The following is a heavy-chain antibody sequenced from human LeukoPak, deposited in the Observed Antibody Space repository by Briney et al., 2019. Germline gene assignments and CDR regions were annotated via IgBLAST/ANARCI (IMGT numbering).Heavy chain of an antibody. CDR3: AKEKGDGYNTYFDY. V-gene: IGHV3-30*02. CDR1: GFTFSSYG. Sequence: GGSLRLSCAASGFTFSSYGTHWVRQAPGKGLEWVAFIRYDGSNKYYADSVKGRFTISRDNSKNTLYLQMNSLRAEDTAVYYCAKEKGDGYNTYFDYWGQGTLVTVSS. J-gene: IGHJ4*02. D-gene: IGHD5-24*01. CDR2: IRYDGSNK.